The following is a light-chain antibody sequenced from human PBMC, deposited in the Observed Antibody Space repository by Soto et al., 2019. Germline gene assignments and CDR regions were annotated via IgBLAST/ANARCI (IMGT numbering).Light chain of an antibody. CDR3: PQYGSSPKT. CDR1: QSVSSSY. CDR2: DAS. V-gene: IGKV3-20*01. J-gene: IGKJ1*01. Sequence: EIVLTQSPGTLSLSPGERATLSCRASQSVSSSYLAWYQQKPGQAPRLLIYDASSRATGIPDRFSGSGSGTACTLTISRLEPEDFAVYYCPQYGSSPKTFGQGTKVEIK.